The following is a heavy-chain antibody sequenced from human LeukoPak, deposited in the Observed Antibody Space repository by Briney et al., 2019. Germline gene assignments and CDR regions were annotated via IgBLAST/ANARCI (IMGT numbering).Heavy chain of an antibody. J-gene: IGHJ4*02. V-gene: IGHV1-18*01. D-gene: IGHD5-24*01. CDR1: GYTFTTSD. Sequence: ASVKVSCKASGYTFTTSDIIWVRQAPGQGLECMGWIGAFNGNTNSAQKFQGRVTMTTDTSTSTAYMELRSLRSDDTAVYYCARDRDGYNGGDYWGQGTLVTVSS. CDR3: ARDRDGYNGGDY. CDR2: IGAFNGNT.